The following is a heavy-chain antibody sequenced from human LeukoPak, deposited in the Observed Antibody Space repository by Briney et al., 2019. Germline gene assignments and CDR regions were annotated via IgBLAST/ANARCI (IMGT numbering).Heavy chain of an antibody. CDR1: GYTFTYYY. J-gene: IGHJ4*02. Sequence: RASVKVSCKASGYTFTYYYMHWLRQAPGQRLEWMGWMNPNSGNTGYAQKFQGRVTITRNTSISTAYMELSSLRSEDTAVYYCARVGRNFYGDTSPPDYWGQGTLVTVSS. V-gene: IGHV1-8*03. CDR2: MNPNSGNT. D-gene: IGHD4-17*01. CDR3: ARVGRNFYGDTSPPDY.